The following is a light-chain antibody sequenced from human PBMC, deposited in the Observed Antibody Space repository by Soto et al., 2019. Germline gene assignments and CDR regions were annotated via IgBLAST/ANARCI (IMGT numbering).Light chain of an antibody. V-gene: IGKV3-15*01. J-gene: IGKJ4*01. CDR1: QSVSSD. Sequence: EIAVTQSPATLSVSPGERATLSCRTSQSVSSDLAWYQHKPGQAPRRLIYGASTRATGVPARFSGSGSGTEFTLTISSLQSEDFAVYYCQQYIKWPRLTFGGGTKVDVK. CDR2: GAS. CDR3: QQYIKWPRLT.